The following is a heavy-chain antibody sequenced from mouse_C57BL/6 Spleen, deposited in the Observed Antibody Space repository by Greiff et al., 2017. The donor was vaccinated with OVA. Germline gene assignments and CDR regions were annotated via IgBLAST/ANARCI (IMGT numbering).Heavy chain of an antibody. D-gene: IGHD1-1*01. CDR3: ARNYGSSGDYAMDY. V-gene: IGHV1-52*01. Sequence: QVQLQQPGAELVRPGSSVKLSCKASGYTFTSYWMHWVKQRPIQGLEWIGNIDPSDSETHYNQKFKDKATLTVDKSSSTAYMHLSSLTSEDSAVYYCARNYGSSGDYAMDYWGQGTSVTVSS. J-gene: IGHJ4*01. CDR1: GYTFTSYW. CDR2: IDPSDSET.